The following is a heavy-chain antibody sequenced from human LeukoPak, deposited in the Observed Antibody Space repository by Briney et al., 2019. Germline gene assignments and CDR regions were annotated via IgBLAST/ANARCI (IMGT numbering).Heavy chain of an antibody. CDR3: AQGVPGIAAAGVFDY. CDR1: GFTFSSYS. V-gene: IGHV3-48*01. J-gene: IGHJ4*02. Sequence: GGSLRLSCAASGFTFSSYSMNWVRQAPGKGLEWVSYISSSSSTIYYADSVKGRFTISRDNAKNSLYLQMNSLRADDTAVYYCAQGVPGIAAAGVFDYWGQGTLVTVSS. CDR2: ISSSSSTI. D-gene: IGHD6-13*01.